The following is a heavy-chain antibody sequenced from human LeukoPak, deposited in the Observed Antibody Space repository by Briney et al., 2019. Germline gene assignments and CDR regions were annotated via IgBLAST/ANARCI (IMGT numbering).Heavy chain of an antibody. J-gene: IGHJ5*02. CDR3: ARDGYCSSTSCFNRNWFDP. D-gene: IGHD2-2*03. CDR2: IYTSGST. Sequence: PSETLSLTCTVSGGSINSGSYYWNWIRQPAWKGLEWIGRIYTSGSTNYNPSLKSRVTISVDTSKNQFSLKLSSVTAADTAVYYCARDGYCSSTSCFNRNWFDPWGQGTLVTVSS. CDR1: GGSINSGSYY. V-gene: IGHV4-61*02.